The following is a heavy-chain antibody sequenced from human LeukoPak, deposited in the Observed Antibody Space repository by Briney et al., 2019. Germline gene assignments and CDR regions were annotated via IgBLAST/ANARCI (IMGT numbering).Heavy chain of an antibody. CDR3: ARGPIAAAVRFDY. CDR2: IHYGGST. D-gene: IGHD6-13*01. V-gene: IGHV4-59*08. CDR1: GGSISGHY. Sequence: SETLSLTCSVSGGSISGHYWNWIRQPPGKGLEWIGYIHYGGSTNYNPSLKSRVTISVDTSKNQFSLKLSSVTAADTAVYYCARGPIAAAVRFDYWGQGTPVTVSS. J-gene: IGHJ4*02.